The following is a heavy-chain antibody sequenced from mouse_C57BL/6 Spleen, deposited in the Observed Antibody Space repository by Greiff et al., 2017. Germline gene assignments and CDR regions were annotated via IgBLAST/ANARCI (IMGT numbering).Heavy chain of an antibody. CDR3: TSPLTTVVAHFDY. Sequence: VQLQQSGAELVRPGASVTLSCKASGYTFTDYEMHWVKQTPVHGLEWIGAIDPETGGTAYNQKFKGKAILTADKSSSTAYMELRSLTSEDSAVYYCTSPLTTVVAHFDYWGQGTTLTVSS. J-gene: IGHJ2*01. D-gene: IGHD1-1*01. V-gene: IGHV1-15*01. CDR2: IDPETGGT. CDR1: GYTFTDYE.